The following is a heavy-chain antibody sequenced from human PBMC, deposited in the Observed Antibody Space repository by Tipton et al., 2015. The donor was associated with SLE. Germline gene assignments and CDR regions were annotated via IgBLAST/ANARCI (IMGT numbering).Heavy chain of an antibody. D-gene: IGHD6-13*01. J-gene: IGHJ2*01. CDR2: IYYSGST. V-gene: IGHV4-39*07. Sequence: TLSLTCTVSGGSISSGSYYWSWIRQPAGKGLEWIRSIYYSGSTYYNPSLKSRVTISVDTSKNQFSLKLSSVTAADTAVYYCARVDSSSWTDWYFDLWGRGTLVTVSS. CDR3: ARVDSSSWTDWYFDL. CDR1: GGSISSGSYY.